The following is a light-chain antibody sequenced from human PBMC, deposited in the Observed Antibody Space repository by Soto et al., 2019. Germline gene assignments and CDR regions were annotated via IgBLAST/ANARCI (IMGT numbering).Light chain of an antibody. V-gene: IGKV3-15*01. CDR2: GAS. J-gene: IGKJ1*01. CDR3: QRYNNWPQT. CDR1: QSISSN. Sequence: EIVMTQSPASLSVSPGERATLSCRASQSISSNLAWYQHKPGQAPRLLIYGASTRATGIPARFSGSGSGTDFTLTISSLHSEDFAVYYCQRYNNWPQTFGQGTKVDIK.